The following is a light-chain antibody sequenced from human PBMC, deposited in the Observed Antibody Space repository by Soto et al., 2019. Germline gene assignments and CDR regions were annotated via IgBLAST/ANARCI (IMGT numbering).Light chain of an antibody. CDR1: SSDVGSYNY. Sequence: QSALTQPASVSGSPGQSITISCTGTSSDVGSYNYVSWYQQHPGKAPKVMIYDVSNRPSGVSYRFSGSKSGNTASLTISGLQAEDEADYYCSSYTTSSTYVLGPGTKLTVL. J-gene: IGLJ1*01. V-gene: IGLV2-14*01. CDR2: DVS. CDR3: SSYTTSSTYV.